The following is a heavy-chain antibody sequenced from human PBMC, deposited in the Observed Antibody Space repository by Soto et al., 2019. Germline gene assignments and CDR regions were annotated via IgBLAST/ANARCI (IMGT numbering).Heavy chain of an antibody. Sequence: SETLSLTCAVYGGSFSGYYWSWIRQPPGKGLEWIGEINHSGSTNYNPSLKSRVTISVDTSKNQFSLKLSSVTAADTAVYYCARGRVVHLWGFDYWGQGTLVTVSS. CDR1: GGSFSGYY. D-gene: IGHD3-16*01. CDR3: ARGRVVHLWGFDY. CDR2: INHSGST. J-gene: IGHJ4*02. V-gene: IGHV4-34*01.